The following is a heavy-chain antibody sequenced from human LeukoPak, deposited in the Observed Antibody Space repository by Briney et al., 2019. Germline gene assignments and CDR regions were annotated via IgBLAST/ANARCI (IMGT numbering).Heavy chain of an antibody. J-gene: IGHJ4*02. D-gene: IGHD3-22*01. CDR1: GFTFDDYA. V-gene: IGHV3-9*01. Sequence: GGSLRLSCAASGFTFDDYAMHWVQQAPGKGLEWVSGISWNSGSIGYADSVKGRFTISRDNAKNSLYLQMNSLRAEDTALYYCAKVEIYYDSSGPFDYWGQGTLVTVSS. CDR2: ISWNSGSI. CDR3: AKVEIYYDSSGPFDY.